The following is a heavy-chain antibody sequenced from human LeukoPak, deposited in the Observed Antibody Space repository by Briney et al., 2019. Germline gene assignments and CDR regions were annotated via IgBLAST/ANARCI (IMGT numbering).Heavy chain of an antibody. CDR1: GFTFSSYA. J-gene: IGHJ4*02. D-gene: IGHD1-26*01. V-gene: IGHV3-23*01. Sequence: GGSLRLSCAASGFTFSSYAMSWVGQAPGKGLEGVSAFSGSGGSTYYADSVKGRFTISRDNSKNTLYLQMNSLRAEDTAVYYCAKDSLVGATPFIFDYWGQGTLVTVSS. CDR2: FSGSGGST. CDR3: AKDSLVGATPFIFDY.